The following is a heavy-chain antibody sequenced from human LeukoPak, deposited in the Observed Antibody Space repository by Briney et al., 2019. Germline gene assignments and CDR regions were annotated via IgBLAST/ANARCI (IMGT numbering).Heavy chain of an antibody. CDR3: ARVRGYSSGWYGYYFDY. V-gene: IGHV4-59*01. J-gene: IGHJ4*02. CDR2: IYYSGST. D-gene: IGHD6-19*01. CDR1: GGSISSYY. Sequence: SETLSLTCTVSGGSISSYYWSWIRQPPGKGLEWIGYIYYSGSTNYNPSLKSRVTISVDTSKNQFSLKPSSVTAADTAVYYCARVRGYSSGWYGYYFDYWGQGTLVTVSS.